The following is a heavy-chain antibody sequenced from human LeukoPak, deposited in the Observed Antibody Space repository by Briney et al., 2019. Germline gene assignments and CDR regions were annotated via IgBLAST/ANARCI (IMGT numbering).Heavy chain of an antibody. CDR2: IYTSGST. V-gene: IGHV4-61*02. J-gene: IGHJ6*03. D-gene: IGHD2-15*01. CDR1: GGSISSGSYY. Sequence: SQTLSLTCTVSGGSISSGSYYWSWIRQPAGKGLEWIGRIYTSGSTNYNPSLKSRVTISVDTSKNQFSLKLSSVTAADTAVYYCARSNAYCSGGSCYPLYYYYYMDVWGKGTTVTVSS. CDR3: ARSNAYCSGGSCYPLYYYYYMDV.